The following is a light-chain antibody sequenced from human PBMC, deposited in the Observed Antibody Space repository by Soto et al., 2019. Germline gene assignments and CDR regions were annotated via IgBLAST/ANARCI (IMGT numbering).Light chain of an antibody. CDR3: QQYGSSPRT. CDR1: QSVSSNY. V-gene: IGKV3-20*01. J-gene: IGKJ1*01. Sequence: EIVLTQSPGTLSLSPGERATLSCRASQSVSSNYLAWYQQKPGQAPRLLIYGASSRATGIPDRFSGSGSETDFTLTISRLEPEDFAVFYCQQYGSSPRTFGQGTKVEMK. CDR2: GAS.